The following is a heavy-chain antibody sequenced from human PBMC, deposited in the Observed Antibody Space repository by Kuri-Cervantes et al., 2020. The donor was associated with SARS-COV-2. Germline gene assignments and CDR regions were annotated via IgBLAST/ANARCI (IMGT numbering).Heavy chain of an antibody. J-gene: IGHJ4*02. CDR3: AKDRFGVHDF. D-gene: IGHD2-8*01. V-gene: IGHV3-30*18. Sequence: GESLKISCAASGFNFSRTDMHWVRQAPGKGLEWVAVISNDGKNKKCIGSGKGRFTISRGNSQSTLYLRMTSLRSEDTAMYYCAKDRFGVHDFWGQGTLVTVSS. CDR1: GFNFSRTD. CDR2: ISNDGKNK.